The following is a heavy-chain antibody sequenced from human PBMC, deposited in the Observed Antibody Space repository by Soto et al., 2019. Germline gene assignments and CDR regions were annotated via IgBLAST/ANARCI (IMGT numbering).Heavy chain of an antibody. Sequence: SETLSLTCTVSGGSISGDYYWDWIRQAPGKGLEWIGYVYHTGSTYHNPSLKSRGSISVDTSNNQFSLKLSSVTAADTDVYFCAREPYDITGNRIDSWGQGIPVPVSS. V-gene: IGHV4-30-4*01. CDR1: GGSISGDYY. J-gene: IGHJ5*01. CDR2: VYHTGST. CDR3: AREPYDITGNRIDS. D-gene: IGHD3-22*01.